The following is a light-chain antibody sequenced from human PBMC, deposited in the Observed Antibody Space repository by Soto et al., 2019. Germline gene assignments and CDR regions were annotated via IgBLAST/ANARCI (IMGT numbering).Light chain of an antibody. CDR1: QTISSY. CDR2: AAS. V-gene: IGKV1-39*01. Sequence: DIQMTQSPSSLSASVGDSVTITCRASQTISSYLNWYQHKPGKAPNLLIYAASGLLSGVRSRFSGSGSGTDFTLTISGLQPDDFATYYCQQSYSTPYTFGQGTKLEIK. J-gene: IGKJ2*01. CDR3: QQSYSTPYT.